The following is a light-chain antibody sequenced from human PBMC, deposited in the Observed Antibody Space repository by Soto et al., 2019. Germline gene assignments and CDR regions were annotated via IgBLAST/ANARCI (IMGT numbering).Light chain of an antibody. V-gene: IGKV3-15*01. Sequence: EIVVTQSPATLSVSPGERATLSCRASQSVGSSLAWYQQKAGQAPRLVIHGASTRATGVPARFTGSGSGTEFTLTISSLQSEDFAVYYCQQYNYWPPWTFGQGTKVEIK. CDR3: QQYNYWPPWT. J-gene: IGKJ1*01. CDR2: GAS. CDR1: QSVGSS.